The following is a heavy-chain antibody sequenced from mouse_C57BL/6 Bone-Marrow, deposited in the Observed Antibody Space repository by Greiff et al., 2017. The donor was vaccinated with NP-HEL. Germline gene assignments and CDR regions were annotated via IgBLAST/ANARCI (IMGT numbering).Heavy chain of an antibody. CDR3: ARHRGSSSWFAY. D-gene: IGHD1-1*01. CDR2: ISSGGSYT. Sequence: DVMLVESGGDLVKPGGSLKLSCAASGFTFSSYGMSWVRQTPDKRLEWVATISSGGSYTYYPDSVKGRFTISRDNAKNTLYLQMSSLKSEDTAMYYCARHRGSSSWFAYWGQGTLVTVSA. V-gene: IGHV5-6*02. J-gene: IGHJ3*01. CDR1: GFTFSSYG.